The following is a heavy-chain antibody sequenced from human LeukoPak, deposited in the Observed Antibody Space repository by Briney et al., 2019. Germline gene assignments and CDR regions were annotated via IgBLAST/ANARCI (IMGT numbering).Heavy chain of an antibody. CDR1: GYSFTSYW. V-gene: IGHV5-51*01. D-gene: IGHD2-2*01. CDR2: RNPADSDT. J-gene: IGHJ3*01. Sequence: GESLKISCRGSGYSFTSYWIDWVRQMPGKGLEWMGLRNPADSDTRYSPSFQGQVTISVDKSISTAYLEWSSLKASDTAMYYCARHVSSSRVAYDVWGQGTMVTVSS. CDR3: ARHVSSSRVAYDV.